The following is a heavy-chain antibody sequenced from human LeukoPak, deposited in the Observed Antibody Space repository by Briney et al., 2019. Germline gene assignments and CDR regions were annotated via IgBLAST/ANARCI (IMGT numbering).Heavy chain of an antibody. CDR2: IDNYGDGT. CDR3: VKMDSHDY. D-gene: IGHD3/OR15-3a*01. Sequence: PGGSLRLSCSASRFSFRNYAMHWVRQAPGKGLEYVSAIDNYGDGTYYADSVKGRFTFSRDISKNTLYLQMSSLRAEDTAVYYCVKMDSHDYWGQGTLGIVSS. V-gene: IGHV3-64D*06. J-gene: IGHJ4*02. CDR1: RFSFRNYA.